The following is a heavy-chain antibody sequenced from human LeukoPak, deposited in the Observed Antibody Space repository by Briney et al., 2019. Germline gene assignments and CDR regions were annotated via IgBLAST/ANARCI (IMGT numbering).Heavy chain of an antibody. D-gene: IGHD6-19*01. CDR3: ARDRLYSSGYNALDA. V-gene: IGHV3-23*01. J-gene: IGHJ3*01. CDR2: FSDRDRGSA. CDR1: GFTFNTYA. Sequence: TGGSLRLSCAASGFTFNTYAMSWVRQAPGKGLEWVSTFSDRDRGSASCADSVKGRFTVFRDNSKITLFLHMNSLRVEDTAIYYCARDRLYSSGYNALDAWGQGTMVTVFS.